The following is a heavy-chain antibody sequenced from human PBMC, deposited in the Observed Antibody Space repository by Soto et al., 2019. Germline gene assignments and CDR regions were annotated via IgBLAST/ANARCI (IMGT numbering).Heavy chain of an antibody. CDR1: GDSVSGNSAG. CDR3: ARDSSSSLGIGMDV. V-gene: IGHV6-1*01. J-gene: IGHJ6*02. Sequence: SQTLSLTCAISGDSVSGNSAGWGCIRHSASRCLEWLGRTYYRSKWYNDYAVSVKSRITINPDTSKNQFSLRLNSVTPEDTAVYYCARDSSSSLGIGMDVWGQGTTVTVSS. CDR2: TYYRSKWYN. D-gene: IGHD6-6*01.